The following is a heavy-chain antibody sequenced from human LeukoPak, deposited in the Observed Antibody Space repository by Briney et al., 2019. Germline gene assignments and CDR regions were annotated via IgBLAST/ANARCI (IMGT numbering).Heavy chain of an antibody. CDR2: IYYSGST. V-gene: IGHV4-59*01. D-gene: IGHD6-19*01. CDR1: GGSISSYY. CDR3: ARDRGGWPRFDY. Sequence: SETLSLTCTVSGGSISSYYWSWIRQPPGKGLEWIGYIYYSGSTNYNPSLKSRVTTSVDTSKNQFSLKLSSVTAADTAVYYCARDRGGWPRFDYWGQGTLVTVSS. J-gene: IGHJ4*02.